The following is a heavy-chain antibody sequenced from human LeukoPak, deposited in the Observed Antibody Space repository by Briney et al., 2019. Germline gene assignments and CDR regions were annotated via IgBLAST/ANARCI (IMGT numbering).Heavy chain of an antibody. Sequence: SETLSLTWSVSGDSSTNSIYYWGWIRRPPGRGLEWIGTIDYSGNTYYNPSLKSRAAISADMSKNQFCLKLSSVTAPDTAVYYCAREYTLYRSGSFLDCWGQGTVVTVSS. V-gene: IGHV4-39*07. D-gene: IGHD6-19*01. CDR3: AREYTLYRSGSFLDC. CDR2: IDYSGNT. J-gene: IGHJ4*02. CDR1: GDSSTNSIYY.